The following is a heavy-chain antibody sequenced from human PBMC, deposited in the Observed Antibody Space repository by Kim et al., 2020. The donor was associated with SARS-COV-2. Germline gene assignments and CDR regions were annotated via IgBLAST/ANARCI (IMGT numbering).Heavy chain of an antibody. Sequence: SKKYTADSVESRFTISRDNTKTTLYLQMNSLRAEDTAVYYCARDGGNWFDPWGQGTLVTVSS. V-gene: IGHV3-30*01. D-gene: IGHD3-16*01. J-gene: IGHJ5*02. CDR2: SKK. CDR3: ARDGGNWFDP.